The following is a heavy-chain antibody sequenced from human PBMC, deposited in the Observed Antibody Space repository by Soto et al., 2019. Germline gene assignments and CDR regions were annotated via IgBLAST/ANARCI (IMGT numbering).Heavy chain of an antibody. D-gene: IGHD5-18*01. Sequence: EVQLVESGGGLVQPGGSLRLSCAASGYSISTYWMSWVRQAPGKGLEWVANVKQDGSEEYYVDSVKGRFTISRDNAKNSLYLQMNRLRAEDTAVYYCAAPDTAMVKAAGYWGQGTLVTVSS. CDR2: VKQDGSEE. CDR1: GYSISTYW. V-gene: IGHV3-7*01. CDR3: AAPDTAMVKAAGY. J-gene: IGHJ4*02.